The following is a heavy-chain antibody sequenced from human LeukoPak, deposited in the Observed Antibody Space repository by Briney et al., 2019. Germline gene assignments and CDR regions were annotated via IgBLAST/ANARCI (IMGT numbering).Heavy chain of an antibody. CDR2: INHSGST. CDR1: SGSISTSNYY. V-gene: IGHV4-39*07. J-gene: IGHJ4*02. D-gene: IGHD4-11*01. CDR3: ARVPDSNYPYYFDY. Sequence: SETLSLTCTVSSGSISTSNYYWSWIRQPPGKGLEWIGEINHSGSTNYNPSLKSRVTISVDTSKNQFSLKLSSVTAADTAVYYCARVPDSNYPYYFDYWGQGTLVTVSS.